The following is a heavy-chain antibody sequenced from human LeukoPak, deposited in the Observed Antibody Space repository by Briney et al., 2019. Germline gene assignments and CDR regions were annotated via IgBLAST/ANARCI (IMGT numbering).Heavy chain of an antibody. J-gene: IGHJ6*03. CDR3: AGYCSGGGCYPPRYYYYYMDV. V-gene: IGHV3-48*01. Sequence: GGSLRLSCAASGFTFSSYGMNWVRQAPGKGLEWVSYISSSSSTIYYADSVKGRFTISRDNAKNSLYLQMNSLRAEDTAVYYCAGYCSGGGCYPPRYYYYYMDVWGKGTTVTVSS. D-gene: IGHD2-15*01. CDR2: ISSSSSTI. CDR1: GFTFSSYG.